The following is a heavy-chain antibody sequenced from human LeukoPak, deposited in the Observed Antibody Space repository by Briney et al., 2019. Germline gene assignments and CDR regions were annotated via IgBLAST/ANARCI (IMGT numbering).Heavy chain of an antibody. Sequence: ASVKVSCKASGYTFTGYYMHWVRQASGEGLEWMGRINPNSGGTNYAQKFQGRVTMTRHTSISTAYMELSRPRSDDTAVYYCASEYSSSLDYWGQGTLVTVSS. CDR1: GYTFTGYY. CDR2: INPNSGGT. D-gene: IGHD6-6*01. V-gene: IGHV1-2*06. CDR3: ASEYSSSLDY. J-gene: IGHJ4*02.